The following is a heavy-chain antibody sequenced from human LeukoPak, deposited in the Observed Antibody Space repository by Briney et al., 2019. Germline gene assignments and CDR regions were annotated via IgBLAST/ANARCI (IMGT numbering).Heavy chain of an antibody. CDR2: ISSSSSYI. J-gene: IGHJ6*03. Sequence: GGSLRLSCAASGFTFSSYSMNWVRQAPGKGLEWVSSISSSSSYIYYADSVKGRFTISRGNAKNSLYLQMNSLRAEDTAVYYCARVSEYYDFWSGYYTQNLNYYYMDVWGKGTTVTVSS. D-gene: IGHD3-3*01. CDR3: ARVSEYYDFWSGYYTQNLNYYYMDV. V-gene: IGHV3-21*01. CDR1: GFTFSSYS.